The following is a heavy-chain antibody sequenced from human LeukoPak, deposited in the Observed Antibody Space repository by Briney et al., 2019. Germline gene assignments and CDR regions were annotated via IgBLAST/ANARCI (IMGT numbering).Heavy chain of an antibody. CDR2: FFYRGST. CDR1: GDSIISSSYY. CDR3: ARISGSSGYYGYYYYYYMDV. D-gene: IGHD3-22*01. J-gene: IGHJ6*03. Sequence: SETLSLTCTVSGDSIISSSYYWGWIRQPPGKGPEWIGSFFYRGSTFYNPSLQSRAIISVDTSKNQFSLKLSSVTAADTAVYYCARISGSSGYYGYYYYYYMDVWGKGTTVTVSS. V-gene: IGHV4-39*07.